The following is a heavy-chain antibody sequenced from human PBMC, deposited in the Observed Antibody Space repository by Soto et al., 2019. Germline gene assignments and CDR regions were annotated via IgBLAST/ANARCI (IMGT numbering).Heavy chain of an antibody. CDR2: IWYDGSNK. D-gene: IGHD2-21*02. CDR1: GFTFSSYG. J-gene: IGHJ6*02. V-gene: IGHV3-33*01. Sequence: QLQLVESGGGVVQPGRSLRLSCAASGFTFSSYGMHWVRQAPGKGLEWVAVIWYDGSNKYYADSVKGRFTISRDNSKNTLYLQMNSLRAEDTAVYYCARYLAYCGGDCYYDYDYGMDVWGQGTTVTVSS. CDR3: ARYLAYCGGDCYYDYDYGMDV.